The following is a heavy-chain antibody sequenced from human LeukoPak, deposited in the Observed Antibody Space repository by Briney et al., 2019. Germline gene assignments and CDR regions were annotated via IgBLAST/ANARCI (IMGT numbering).Heavy chain of an antibody. Sequence: ASVKVSCKASGYTFTSYAMHWVRQAPGQRLEWMGWINAGNGNTKYSQKFQGRVTITADESTSTAYMELSSLRSEDTAVYYCARDDYGGNTTDYWGQGTLVTVSS. V-gene: IGHV1-3*01. CDR2: INAGNGNT. J-gene: IGHJ4*02. CDR1: GYTFTSYA. D-gene: IGHD4-23*01. CDR3: ARDDYGGNTTDY.